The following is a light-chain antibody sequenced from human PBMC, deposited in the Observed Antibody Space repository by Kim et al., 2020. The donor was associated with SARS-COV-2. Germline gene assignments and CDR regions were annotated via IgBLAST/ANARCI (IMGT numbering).Light chain of an antibody. CDR1: QSVASSF. V-gene: IGKV3-20*01. CDR3: QQYSSSPLT. Sequence: PGERATLSCRASQSVASSFLAWYQQKPGQAPRLLIYGASRRATDIPDRFSGSGSGTDFTLTISRLEPEDFAVYYCQQYSSSPLTFGQGTRLEIK. J-gene: IGKJ5*01. CDR2: GAS.